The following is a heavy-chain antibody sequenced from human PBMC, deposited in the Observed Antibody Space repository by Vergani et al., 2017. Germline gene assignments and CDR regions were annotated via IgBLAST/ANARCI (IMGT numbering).Heavy chain of an antibody. V-gene: IGHV1-3*01. Sequence: QVQLVQSGAEVKKPGASVKVSCKASGYTFTSYAMHWVRQAPGQRLQWMGWINAGNGNTKYSQKFQGRVTITRDTSASTAYMELSSLRSEDTAVYYCARLSMLPAATRWGQGTLVTVSS. CDR2: INAGNGNT. J-gene: IGHJ4*02. CDR3: ARLSMLPAATR. D-gene: IGHD2-2*01. CDR1: GYTFTSYA.